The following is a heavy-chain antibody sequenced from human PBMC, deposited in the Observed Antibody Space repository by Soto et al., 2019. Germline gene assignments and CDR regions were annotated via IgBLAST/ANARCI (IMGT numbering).Heavy chain of an antibody. Sequence: SETLSLTCTVSGGSISSSSYYWGWIRQPPGKGLEWIGSIYYSGSTYYNPSLKSRVTISVDTSKNQFSLKLSSVTAADTAVYYCAGDQWLETFDYWGQETLVTVSS. V-gene: IGHV4-39*02. CDR2: IYYSGST. CDR1: GGSISSSSYY. J-gene: IGHJ4*02. CDR3: AGDQWLETFDY. D-gene: IGHD6-19*01.